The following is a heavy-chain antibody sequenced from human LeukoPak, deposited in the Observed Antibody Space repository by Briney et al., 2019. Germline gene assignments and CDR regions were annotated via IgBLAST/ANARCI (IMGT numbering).Heavy chain of an antibody. J-gene: IGHJ4*02. Sequence: GASVKVSCKASGYTFTSYGISWVRQAPGQGLEWMGRIIPILGIANYAQKFQGRVTITADKSTSTAYMELSSLRSEDTAVYYCARDPFYLGYSSSWFDYWGQGTLVTVSS. CDR2: IIPILGIA. D-gene: IGHD6-13*01. CDR3: ARDPFYLGYSSSWFDY. V-gene: IGHV1-69*04. CDR1: GYTFTSYG.